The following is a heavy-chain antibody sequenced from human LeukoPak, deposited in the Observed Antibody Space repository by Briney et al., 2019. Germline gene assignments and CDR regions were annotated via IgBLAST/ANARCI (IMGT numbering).Heavy chain of an antibody. J-gene: IGHJ6*02. D-gene: IGHD3-3*01. CDR3: ARQGRFSYFGMDV. CDR2: IYYAGRT. CDR1: GDSINGFY. V-gene: IGHV4-59*08. Sequence: SETLSLTCTVSGDSINGFYWSWIRQPPGKGLEWVAYIYYAGRTTYNPSLKSRVTISVNTSKNQFSLKLTSLTAADTAVYYCARQGRFSYFGMDVWGQGTTVTVSS.